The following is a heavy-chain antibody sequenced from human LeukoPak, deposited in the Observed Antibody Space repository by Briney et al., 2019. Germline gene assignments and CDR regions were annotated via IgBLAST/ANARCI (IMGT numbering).Heavy chain of an antibody. CDR2: IWYDGSNK. CDR1: GFTFSSYG. J-gene: IGHJ4*02. CDR3: VKGSAASRPYYFDH. V-gene: IGHV3-33*06. Sequence: PGGSLRLSCAASGFTFSSYGMHWVRQAPGKGLEWVAVIWYDGSNKYYADSVEGRLTISRDNSKNILFLQMNSLRAEDTAVYYCVKGSAASRPYYFDHWGLGTLVTVSS. D-gene: IGHD6-6*01.